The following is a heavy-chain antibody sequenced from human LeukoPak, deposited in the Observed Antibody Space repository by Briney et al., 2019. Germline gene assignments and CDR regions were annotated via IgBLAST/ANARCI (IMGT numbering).Heavy chain of an antibody. V-gene: IGHV4-4*09. J-gene: IGHJ5*02. CDR3: ARIVGHNWFDP. CDR1: GGPIISHY. CDR2: ISNSGST. Sequence: SETLSLTCSVSGGPIISHYWSWVRQSPGKGLEWIGYISNSGSTDYNPSLRSRVTISVDTSKNQFSLKLSSVTAADTAVYYCARIVGHNWFDPWGQGTLVTVSS. D-gene: IGHD1-26*01.